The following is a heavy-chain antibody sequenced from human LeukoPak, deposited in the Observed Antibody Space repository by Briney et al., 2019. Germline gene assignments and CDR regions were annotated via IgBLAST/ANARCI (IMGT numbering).Heavy chain of an antibody. D-gene: IGHD6-6*01. V-gene: IGHV4-39*07. Sequence: SETLSLTYTVSGGSISSSSYYWGWIRQPPGKGLEWIGSIYHSGSTYYNPSLKSRVTISVDTSKNQFSLKLSSVTAADTAVYYCARGVARSSKFHFSYYFDYWGQGTLVTVSS. CDR3: ARGVARSSKFHFSYYFDY. J-gene: IGHJ4*02. CDR2: IYHSGST. CDR1: GGSISSSSYY.